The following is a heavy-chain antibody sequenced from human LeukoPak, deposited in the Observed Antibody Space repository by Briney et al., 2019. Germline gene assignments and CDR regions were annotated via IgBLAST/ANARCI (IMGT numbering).Heavy chain of an antibody. CDR2: IRDYNGNT. Sequence: GASVKVSCKASGYTFTNTGITWVRQAPGHGLEWMGWIRDYNGNTNYAQKFQGRVTMTTDTSTSKVFMELRSLRSDDTAVYYCAAVEGGLLYFQHWGQGTLVTVSS. CDR3: AAVEGGLLYFQH. D-gene: IGHD2-15*01. J-gene: IGHJ1*01. V-gene: IGHV1-18*01. CDR1: GYTFTNTG.